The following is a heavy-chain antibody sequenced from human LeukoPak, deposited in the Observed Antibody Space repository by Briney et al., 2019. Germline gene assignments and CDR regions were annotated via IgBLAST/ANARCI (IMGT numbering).Heavy chain of an antibody. D-gene: IGHD5-12*01. CDR1: GGSISSSNW. CDR3: ARVGYSGRRYFDY. Sequence: PSETLSLTCAVSGGSISSSNWWSWIRQPPGKGLEWIGYIYYSGSTNYNPSLKSRVTISVDTSKNQFSLKLSSVTAADTAVYYCARVGYSGRRYFDYWGQGTLVTVSS. CDR2: IYYSGST. J-gene: IGHJ4*02. V-gene: IGHV4-61*01.